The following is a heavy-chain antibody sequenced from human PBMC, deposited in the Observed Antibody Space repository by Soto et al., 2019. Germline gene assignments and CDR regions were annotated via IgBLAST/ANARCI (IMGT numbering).Heavy chain of an antibody. V-gene: IGHV1-69*13. CDR2: IIPIFGTA. CDR1: GGTFSSYA. CDR3: AREGGSGSYNSYYFDY. Sequence: ASVKVSCKASGGTFSSYAISWVRQAPEQRLEWMGGIIPIFGTANYAQKFQGRVTITADESTSTAYMELSSLRSEDTAVYYCAREGGSGSYNSYYFDYWGQGTLVTVSS. D-gene: IGHD3-10*01. J-gene: IGHJ4*02.